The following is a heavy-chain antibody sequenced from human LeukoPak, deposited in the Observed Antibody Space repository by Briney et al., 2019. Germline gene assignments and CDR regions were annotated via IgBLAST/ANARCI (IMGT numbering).Heavy chain of an antibody. V-gene: IGHV1-2*06. CDR3: VRKISGSSEFDY. D-gene: IGHD1-26*01. Sequence: ASVKVSCKAFGYTFIDYSMHWVRQAPGQGPEWMGRINPNSGGINYAQKFLGRVTITRDTSISTAYMELSGLRSDDTAVYYCVRKISGSSEFDYWGQGTLVTVSS. CDR2: INPNSGGI. CDR1: GYTFIDYS. J-gene: IGHJ4*02.